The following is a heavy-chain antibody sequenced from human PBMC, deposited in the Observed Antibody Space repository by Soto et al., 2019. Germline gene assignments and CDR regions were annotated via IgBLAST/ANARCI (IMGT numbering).Heavy chain of an antibody. CDR1: GSTFSNYA. CDR3: XXXGXXXXXXXXRY. V-gene: IGHV3-30-3*01. CDR2: ISYDGSDK. J-gene: IGHJ4*02. Sequence: QVQLVESGGGVVQPGRSLRLSCAASGSTFSNYAMHWVRQAPGKGLEWVAVISYDGSDKYYADSVKGRFTISRDNSKNTLYLQMNSLRAEDTAVXXXXXXGXXXXXXXXRYWXQGTLLTVSS.